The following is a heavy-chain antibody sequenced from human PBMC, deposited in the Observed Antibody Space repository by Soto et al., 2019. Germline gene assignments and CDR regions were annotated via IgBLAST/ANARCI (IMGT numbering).Heavy chain of an antibody. CDR2: TSAFYGDS. D-gene: IGHD2-15*01. Sequence: QVRLVQSAAEVKKPGASVTVSCKASGYPFSSYGITWLRQAPGQGLEWMGWTSAFYGDSTYSEKFQGRVTMTIDTPTNTAYMDLTSLKSDDTAVYYCVRLVVAGSPLDYWGLGTLVTVSS. V-gene: IGHV1-18*04. CDR3: VRLVVAGSPLDY. CDR1: GYPFSSYG. J-gene: IGHJ4*02.